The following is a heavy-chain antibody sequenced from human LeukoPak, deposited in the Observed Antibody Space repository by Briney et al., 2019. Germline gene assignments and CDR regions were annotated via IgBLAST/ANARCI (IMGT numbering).Heavy chain of an antibody. D-gene: IGHD2-2*02. CDR2: ISSSSSYI. Sequence: GGSLRLSCAASGFTFSSYSMNWVRQAPGKGLEWVSSISSSSSYIYYADSVKGRFTISRDNAKNSLYLQMNSLRAEDTAVYYCARDCSSTSCYTSEGGYYYMDVWGKGTTVTVSS. CDR3: ARDCSSTSCYTSEGGYYYMDV. CDR1: GFTFSSYS. J-gene: IGHJ6*03. V-gene: IGHV3-21*01.